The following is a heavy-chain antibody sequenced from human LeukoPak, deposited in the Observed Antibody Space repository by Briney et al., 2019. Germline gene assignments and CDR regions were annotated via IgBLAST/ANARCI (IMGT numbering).Heavy chain of an antibody. CDR2: ISGSGGST. J-gene: IGHJ4*02. Sequence: GGSLRLSCAASGFTFSSYAMSWVRQAPGKGLEWVSAISGSGGSTYYADSVKGRFTISRDNSKNALYLQMNSLRAEDTAVYYCAITTVAGNVGLFYWGQGTLVTVSS. CDR1: GFTFSSYA. V-gene: IGHV3-23*01. D-gene: IGHD6-19*01. CDR3: AITTVAGNVGLFY.